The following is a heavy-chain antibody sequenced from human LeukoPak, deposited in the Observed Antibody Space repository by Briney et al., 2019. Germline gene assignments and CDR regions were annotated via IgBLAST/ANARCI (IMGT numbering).Heavy chain of an antibody. D-gene: IGHD3-22*01. V-gene: IGHV6-1*01. CDR2: TYYRSKWYN. CDR3: ARNPDYYDSSGLFDY. J-gene: IGHJ4*02. CDR1: GDSVSSNSAA. Sequence: SQTLSLTCAISGDSVSSNSAAWNWIRQSPSRGLEWLGRTYYRSKWYNDYAVSVKSRITINPDTSKNQFSLQLNSVTPEDTAVYYYARNPDYYDSSGLFDYWGQGTLVTVSS.